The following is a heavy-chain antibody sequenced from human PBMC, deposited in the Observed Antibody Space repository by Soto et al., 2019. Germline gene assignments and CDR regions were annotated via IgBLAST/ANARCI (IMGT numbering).Heavy chain of an antibody. CDR2: IIPISGTT. D-gene: IGHD2-15*01. Sequence: SVKVSCKASGGTFSTHAIIWVRQAPGHGLEWMGGIIPISGTTYYTQKFQGRVTITADEPTRTAFMELSSLKSDDTAVFYCARAYCSGGNCYSGMDVWGQGTLVTVSS. J-gene: IGHJ6*02. CDR3: ARAYCSGGNCYSGMDV. CDR1: GGTFSTHA. V-gene: IGHV1-69*13.